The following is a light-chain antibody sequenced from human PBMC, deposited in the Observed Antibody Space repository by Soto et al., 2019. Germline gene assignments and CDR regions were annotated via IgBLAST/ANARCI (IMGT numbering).Light chain of an antibody. CDR1: SSDVGSYNY. J-gene: IGLJ1*01. CDR2: EVS. V-gene: IGLV2-8*01. CDR3: ISYAGSNIYV. Sequence: QSALTQPPSASGSPGQSVTISCTGTSSDVGSYNYVSWYQQNPGKAPKLIIYEVSKRPPGVPDRFSGSKSGNTASLSVSGLQAEDDGDYYCISYAGSNIYVFGTGTKLTVL.